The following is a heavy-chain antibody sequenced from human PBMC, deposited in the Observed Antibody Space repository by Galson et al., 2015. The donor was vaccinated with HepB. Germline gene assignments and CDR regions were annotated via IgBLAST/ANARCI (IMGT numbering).Heavy chain of an antibody. CDR1: GYSFISYY. V-gene: IGHV1-46*03. CDR2: INPSGGST. J-gene: IGHJ4*02. Sequence: SVKVSCKASGYSFISYYMHWVRQAPGQGLEWMGIINPSGGSTSYAQKFQGRVTMTRDTSTSTVYVELSSLRSEDTAVYYCARVGSYYSSTTSLCFDYWGQGTLVTVSS. D-gene: IGHD2-2*01. CDR3: ARVGSYYSSTTSLCFDY.